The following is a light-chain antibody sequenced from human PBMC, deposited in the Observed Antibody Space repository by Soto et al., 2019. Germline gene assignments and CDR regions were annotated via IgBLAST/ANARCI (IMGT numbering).Light chain of an antibody. CDR1: SSDVGGYNY. V-gene: IGLV2-14*01. J-gene: IGLJ3*02. CDR2: EVS. CDR3: STYTSSSTV. Sequence: QSALTQPASVSGSPGQSITISCTGTSSDVGGYNYVSWYQQHPGKAPKLMIYEVSHRPSGVSNRYSGSKSGNTASLTISGLQAEDEADYYCSTYTSSSTVFGGGTEPTAL.